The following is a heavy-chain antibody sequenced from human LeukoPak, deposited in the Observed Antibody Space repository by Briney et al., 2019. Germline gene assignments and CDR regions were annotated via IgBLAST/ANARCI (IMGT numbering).Heavy chain of an antibody. CDR3: ARELTGIAAAGENWFDP. CDR2: ISSSSSYI. D-gene: IGHD6-13*01. Sequence: GGSLRLSCAASGFTFSSYSMNWVRQAPGKGLEWVSSISSSSSYIYYADSVKGRFTFSRDNAKNSLYLQMNSLRAEDTAVYYCARELTGIAAAGENWFDPWGQGTLVTVSS. V-gene: IGHV3-21*04. J-gene: IGHJ5*02. CDR1: GFTFSSYS.